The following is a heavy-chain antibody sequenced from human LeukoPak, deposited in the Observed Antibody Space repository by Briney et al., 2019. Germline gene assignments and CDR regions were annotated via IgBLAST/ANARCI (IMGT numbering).Heavy chain of an antibody. D-gene: IGHD6-13*01. CDR2: INHSGST. CDR3: ARVPFKYSSSWLYYFDY. J-gene: IGHJ4*02. CDR1: GGSFSGYY. Sequence: ASETLSLTCAVYGGSFSGYYWSWIRQPPGKGLEWIGEINHSGSTNYNPSLKSRVTISVDTSKNQFSLKLSSVTAADTAVYYCARVPFKYSSSWLYYFDYWGQGTLVTVYS. V-gene: IGHV4-34*01.